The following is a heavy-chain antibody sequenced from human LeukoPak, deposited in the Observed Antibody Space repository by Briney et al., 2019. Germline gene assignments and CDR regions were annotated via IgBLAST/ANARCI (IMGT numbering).Heavy chain of an antibody. Sequence: PGGSLRLSCAASGFTFSDYYMSWICQAPGKGLEWVSYISSSGSIIYYADSVKGRFTISRDNAENLMYLQMNSLRAEDTAVYYCARGKYDSSPFLQHWGQGTLVTVSS. D-gene: IGHD3-22*01. CDR2: ISSSGSII. CDR1: GFTFSDYY. CDR3: ARGKYDSSPFLQH. J-gene: IGHJ1*01. V-gene: IGHV3-11*01.